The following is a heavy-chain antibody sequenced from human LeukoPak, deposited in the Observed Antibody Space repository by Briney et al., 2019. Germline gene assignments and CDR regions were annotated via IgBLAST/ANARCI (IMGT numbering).Heavy chain of an antibody. CDR2: IRSKAYGGTT. CDR3: TRDPWGVIRGVIISPYYYYGMDV. D-gene: IGHD3-10*01. CDR1: GFTFGDYA. Sequence: GGSLRLSCTASGFTFGDYAMSWFRQAPGKGLEWAGFIRSKAYGGTTEYAASVKGRFTISRDDSKSIAYLQMNSLKTEDTAVYYCTRDPWGVIRGVIISPYYYYGMDVWGQGTTVTVSS. J-gene: IGHJ6*02. V-gene: IGHV3-49*03.